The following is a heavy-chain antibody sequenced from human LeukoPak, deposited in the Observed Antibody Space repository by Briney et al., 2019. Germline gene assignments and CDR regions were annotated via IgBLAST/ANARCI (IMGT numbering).Heavy chain of an antibody. CDR2: IYTSGST. J-gene: IGHJ5*02. CDR3: ARVRCSGGSCYDNWFDP. V-gene: IGHV4-61*02. Sequence: SQTLSLTCTVSGGSISSGSYYWSWIRQPAGKGLEWIGRIYTSGSTNYNPSLKSRVTISTDTSKNQFSLKLSSVTAADTAVYYCARVRCSGGSCYDNWFDPWGQGTLVTVSS. D-gene: IGHD2-15*01. CDR1: GGSISSGSYY.